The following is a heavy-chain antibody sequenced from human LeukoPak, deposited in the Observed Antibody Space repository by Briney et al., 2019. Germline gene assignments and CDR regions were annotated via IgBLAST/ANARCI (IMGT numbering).Heavy chain of an antibody. Sequence: SVRVSCKASGGTFSSYAISWVRQAPGQGLEWMGGIIPIFGTANYAQKFQGRVTITTDESTSTAYMELSSLRSEDTAVYYCARGSQLEGPSSHWGQGTLVTVSS. CDR3: ARGSQLEGPSSH. J-gene: IGHJ4*02. CDR1: GGTFSSYA. CDR2: IIPIFGTA. D-gene: IGHD1-1*01. V-gene: IGHV1-69*05.